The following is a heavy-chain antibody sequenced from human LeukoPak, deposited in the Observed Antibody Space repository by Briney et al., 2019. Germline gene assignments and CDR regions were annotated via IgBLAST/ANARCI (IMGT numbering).Heavy chain of an antibody. CDR3: AKASYSSGNDAFDI. Sequence: PGGSLRLSCAASGFTFSNFAMAWVRQVPEKGLEWVSFIRGGGAGAHYADSVRGRFTISRDNSKNTLYLEMNSLRADDTAVYYCAKASYSSGNDAFDIWGQGTKVTVSS. CDR2: IRGGGAGA. CDR1: GFTFSNFA. J-gene: IGHJ3*02. D-gene: IGHD2-8*02. V-gene: IGHV3-23*01.